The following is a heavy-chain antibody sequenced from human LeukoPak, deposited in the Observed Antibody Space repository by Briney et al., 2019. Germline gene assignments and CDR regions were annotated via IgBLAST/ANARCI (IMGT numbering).Heavy chain of an antibody. CDR2: INPNSGGT. CDR3: ASDPVSVSGAFDI. D-gene: IGHD3-3*01. Sequence: ASVKVSCKASGYTFTGYYMHWVRQAPGQGLEWMGWINPNSGGTNYAQKFQGRVTMTGDTSISTAYMELSRLRSDDTAVYYCASDPVSVSGAFDIWGQGTMVTVSS. CDR1: GYTFTGYY. V-gene: IGHV1-2*02. J-gene: IGHJ3*02.